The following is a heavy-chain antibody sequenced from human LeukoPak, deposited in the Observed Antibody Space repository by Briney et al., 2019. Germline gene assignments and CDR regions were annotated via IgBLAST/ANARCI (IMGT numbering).Heavy chain of an antibody. D-gene: IGHD3-10*01. CDR3: ARGGVRGVIGAFDI. V-gene: IGHV4-30-2*01. CDR2: IYHSGST. CDR1: GGSISSGGYS. J-gene: IGHJ3*02. Sequence: SQTLSLTCAVSGGSISSGGYSWSWIRQPPGKGLEWIGYIYHSGSTYYNPSLKSRVTISVDRSKNQFSLKLSSVTAADTAVYYCARGGVRGVIGAFDIWGQGTMVTVSS.